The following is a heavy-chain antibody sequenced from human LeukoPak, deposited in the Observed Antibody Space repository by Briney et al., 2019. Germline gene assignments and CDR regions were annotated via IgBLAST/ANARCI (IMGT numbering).Heavy chain of an antibody. V-gene: IGHV4-4*02. Sequence: KSGGSLRLSCAASGFTVSSNYMSWVRQPPGKGLEWIGEIFHSGSTNYNPSLKSRVTISVDKSKNHFSLELTSVTAADTAVYYCTCHSGWSGPSEWGQGTLVIVSS. J-gene: IGHJ4*02. CDR1: GFTVSSNY. CDR3: TCHSGWSGPSE. D-gene: IGHD6-19*01. CDR2: IFHSGST.